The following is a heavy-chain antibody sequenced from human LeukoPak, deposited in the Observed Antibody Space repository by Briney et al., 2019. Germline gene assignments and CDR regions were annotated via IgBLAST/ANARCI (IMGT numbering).Heavy chain of an antibody. CDR1: GGSISSYY. D-gene: IGHD4-11*01. CDR3: ARGHSNYYYYMDV. CDR2: IYYSGST. Sequence: SETLSLTCTVSGGSISSYYWSWIRQPPGKGLEWIGYIYYSGSTNYNPSLKSRVTISVDTSKNQFSLKLSSVTAADTAVYYCARGHSNYYYYMDVWGKGTTVTVSS. V-gene: IGHV4-59*01. J-gene: IGHJ6*03.